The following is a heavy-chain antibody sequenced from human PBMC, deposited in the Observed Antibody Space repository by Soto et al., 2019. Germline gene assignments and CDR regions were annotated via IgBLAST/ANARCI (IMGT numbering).Heavy chain of an antibody. CDR1: GGSISSYY. CDR2: IYYSGST. Sequence: PSETLSLTCTVSGGSISSYYWSWIRQPPGKGLEWIGYIYYSGSTNYNPSLKSRVTISVDTSKNQFSLKLSSVTAADTAVYYCARDRSYYYGSGGRNYYYYGMDVWRQGTTVTVSS. CDR3: ARDRSYYYGSGGRNYYYYGMDV. J-gene: IGHJ6*02. D-gene: IGHD3-10*01. V-gene: IGHV4-59*01.